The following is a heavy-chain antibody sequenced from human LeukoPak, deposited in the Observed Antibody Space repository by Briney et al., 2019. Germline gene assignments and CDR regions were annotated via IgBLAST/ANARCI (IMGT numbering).Heavy chain of an antibody. CDR1: GFTFSSYA. Sequence: GGSLRLSCAASGFTFSSYAMSWVRQAPGKGLEWVSAVSGSGGSTYYADSVKGRFTISRDNSKNTLYLQMNSLRAEDTAVYYCAKGPYDYVWGSFFDYWGQGTLVTVSS. CDR2: VSGSGGST. CDR3: AKGPYDYVWGSFFDY. J-gene: IGHJ4*02. D-gene: IGHD3-16*01. V-gene: IGHV3-23*01.